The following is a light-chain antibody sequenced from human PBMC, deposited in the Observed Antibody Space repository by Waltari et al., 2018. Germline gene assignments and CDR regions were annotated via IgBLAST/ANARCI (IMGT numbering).Light chain of an antibody. V-gene: IGLV7-46*01. Sequence: QAVVTQEPSLTVSPGGTVTLTCGSSTGAVTSGHYPYWFQQKPGQAPRTLIYDTGNKHPRTPARFSGSLLRGKAALTLSGAQREEGAEYYCLLSYNGARLYVFGPGTKVTVL. J-gene: IGLJ1*01. CDR3: LLSYNGARLYV. CDR1: TGAVTSGHY. CDR2: DTG.